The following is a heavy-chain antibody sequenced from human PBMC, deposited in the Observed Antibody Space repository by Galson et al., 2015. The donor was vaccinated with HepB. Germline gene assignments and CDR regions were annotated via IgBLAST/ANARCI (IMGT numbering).Heavy chain of an antibody. CDR1: GGSVSDGNHY. CDR2: IYYSGNT. CDR3: ARDRYECSTVSCHPLFSCDS. V-gene: IGHV4-30-4*01. J-gene: IGHJ5*01. Sequence: LSLTCTVSGGSVSDGNHYWSWIRQPPGKGLEWIGYIYYSGNTDYNPSLKSRVTISIDTSKNQFFLNLNSVTAADTAVYYCARDRYECSTVSCHPLFSCDSWGQGTLVTVPS. D-gene: IGHD2-2*01.